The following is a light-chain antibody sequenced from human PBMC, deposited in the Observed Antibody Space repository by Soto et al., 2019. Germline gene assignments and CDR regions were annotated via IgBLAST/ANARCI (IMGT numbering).Light chain of an antibody. CDR2: QDT. V-gene: IGLV3-1*01. J-gene: IGLJ2*01. CDR3: QAWDSSTAV. Sequence: SYELTQPPSVSVSPGQTASITCSGDKLGDKYACWYQQKPGQSPVLVIYQDTKRPSGIPARFSGSNSGNTATLTISGTQAMDEADYYCQAWDSSTAVFGGGTKVTVL. CDR1: KLGDKY.